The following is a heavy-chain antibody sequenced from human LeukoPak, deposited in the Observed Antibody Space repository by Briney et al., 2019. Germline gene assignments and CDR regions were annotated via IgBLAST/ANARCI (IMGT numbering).Heavy chain of an antibody. D-gene: IGHD5-24*01. CDR2: ISGSGGST. J-gene: IGHJ4*02. V-gene: IGHV3-23*01. CDR1: GFTFSSYA. CDR3: AKDKDRRDGYKFDY. Sequence: PGGSLRLSCAASGFTFSSYAMSWVCQAPGKGLEWVSAISGSGGSTYYTDSVKDRFTISRDNSKNTLYLQMNSLRAEDTAVYYCAKDKDRRDGYKFDYWGQGTLVTVSS.